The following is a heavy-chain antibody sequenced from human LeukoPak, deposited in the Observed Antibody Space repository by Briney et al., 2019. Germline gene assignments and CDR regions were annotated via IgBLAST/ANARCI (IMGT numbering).Heavy chain of an antibody. CDR2: INDSGST. Sequence: SETLSLTCAVYGGSLSGYYWSWIRQSPGKGLEWIGEINDSGSTNYNPSLKSRVTISVDTSKNQFSLKLSSVTAADTAVYYCARRVEMATITGDYYYYMDVWGKGTTVTISS. V-gene: IGHV4-34*01. J-gene: IGHJ6*03. CDR1: GGSLSGYY. CDR3: ARRVEMATITGDYYYYMDV. D-gene: IGHD5-24*01.